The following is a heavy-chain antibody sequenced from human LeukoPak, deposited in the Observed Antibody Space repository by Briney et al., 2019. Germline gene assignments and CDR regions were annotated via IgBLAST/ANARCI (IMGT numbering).Heavy chain of an antibody. Sequence: PGGSLRLSCAASGLAFSDYWMSWVRQAPGKGLEWVANIKPDGGHQNYVDSVKGRFTISRDNAKNSLSLQMNTLRAEDTAVYYCARYIETPRRDLEYWGQGTLVTVSS. CDR3: ARYIETPRRDLEY. D-gene: IGHD4-23*01. CDR2: IKPDGGHQ. CDR1: GLAFSDYW. J-gene: IGHJ4*02. V-gene: IGHV3-7*01.